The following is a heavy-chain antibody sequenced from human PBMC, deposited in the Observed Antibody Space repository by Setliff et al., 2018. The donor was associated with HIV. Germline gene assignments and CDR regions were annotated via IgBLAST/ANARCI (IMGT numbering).Heavy chain of an antibody. V-gene: IGHV1-18*01. Sequence: ASVKVSCKASGYTFSSYGISWVRQAPGQGLEWVGWISAYNGDTKYAQKLQGRVTMTGNTSISTAYMELSSLRSEDTAVYYCARGGGGYYYVGAVDIWGQGTVVTVSS. D-gene: IGHD3-22*01. CDR3: ARGGGGYYYVGAVDI. CDR1: GYTFSSYG. J-gene: IGHJ3*02. CDR2: ISAYNGDT.